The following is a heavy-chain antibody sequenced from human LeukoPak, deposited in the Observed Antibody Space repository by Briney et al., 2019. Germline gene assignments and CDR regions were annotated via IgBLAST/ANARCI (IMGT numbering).Heavy chain of an antibody. D-gene: IGHD3-22*01. CDR3: ARESTARYYDSSGYYGC. J-gene: IGHJ4*02. CDR1: GGTFSSYT. CDR2: IIPIFGSA. Sequence: ASVKVSCKASGGTFSSYTITWVRQAPGQGLEWMGGIIPIFGSANYAQKFQGRVTITADESTSTAYMELSRLRSDDTAVYYCARESTARYYDSSGYYGCWGQGTLVTVSS. V-gene: IGHV1-69*13.